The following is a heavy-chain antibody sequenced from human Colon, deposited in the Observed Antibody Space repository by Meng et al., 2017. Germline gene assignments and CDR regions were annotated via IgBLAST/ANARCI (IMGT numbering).Heavy chain of an antibody. V-gene: IGHV1-69*05. CDR2: IVPSFGTA. CDR1: GGTFSSYA. D-gene: IGHD3-22*01. CDR3: ARGPNYYDNRS. Sequence: SLKVSCKASGGTFSSYAFSWVRQAPGQGREWMGGIVPSFGTAKYAQKYQDRVSITTDESTSTACMELRSLRSEDTAVYYCARGPNYYDNRSWGQGTQVTVSS. J-gene: IGHJ5*02.